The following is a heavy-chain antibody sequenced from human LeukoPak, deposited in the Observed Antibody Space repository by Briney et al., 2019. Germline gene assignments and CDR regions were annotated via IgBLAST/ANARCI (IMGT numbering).Heavy chain of an antibody. Sequence: SETLSLTCTVSGGSISSYYWSWIRQPPGKGLEWIGYIYYSGSTNYNPSLKSRVTISVDTSKNQFSLKLSSVTAADTAVYYCARVGGYYYYMDVWGKGTTVTISS. D-gene: IGHD3-10*01. CDR3: ARVGGYYYYMDV. V-gene: IGHV4-59*01. CDR1: GGSISSYY. CDR2: IYYSGST. J-gene: IGHJ6*03.